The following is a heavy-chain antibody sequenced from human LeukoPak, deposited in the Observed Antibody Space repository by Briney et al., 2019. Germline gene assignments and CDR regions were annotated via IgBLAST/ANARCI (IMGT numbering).Heavy chain of an antibody. Sequence: GSLRLSCAASGFTFSTYGMSWVRQPPGKGLEWIGEINHSGSTNYNPSLKSRVTISVDTSKNQFSLKLSSVTAADTAVYYCARVSRDSSGYYYYYYYMDVWGKGTTVTVSS. J-gene: IGHJ6*03. CDR2: INHSGST. V-gene: IGHV4-34*01. CDR3: ARVSRDSSGYYYYYYYMDV. CDR1: GFTFSTYG. D-gene: IGHD3-22*01.